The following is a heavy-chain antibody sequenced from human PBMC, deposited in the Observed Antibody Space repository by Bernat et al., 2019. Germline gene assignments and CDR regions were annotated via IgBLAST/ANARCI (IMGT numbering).Heavy chain of an antibody. CDR1: GFPFSNAW. CDR3: TNDFWSGYYGAYDAFDI. D-gene: IGHD3-3*01. Sequence: EVQLVESGGGLVKPGGSLRLSCAASGFPFSNAWMSWVRQAPGKGLGWVGRIKSKTDGGTTDYAAPVKGRFTISRDDSKNTLYLQMNSLKTEDTAVYYCTNDFWSGYYGAYDAFDIWGQGTMVTVSS. CDR2: IKSKTDGGTT. J-gene: IGHJ3*02. V-gene: IGHV3-15*01.